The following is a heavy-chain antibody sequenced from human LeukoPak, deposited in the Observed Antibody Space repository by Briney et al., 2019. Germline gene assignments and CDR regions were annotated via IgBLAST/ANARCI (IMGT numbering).Heavy chain of an antibody. J-gene: IGHJ6*03. D-gene: IGHD6-13*01. CDR3: ARDTIAAAPFYYYYSYMDV. CDR2: ISYDGSNK. V-gene: IGHV3-30*19. CDR1: GFTFNVYG. Sequence: GGSVRLSCAASGFTFNVYGMHWVGQAPGKGREGVAVISYDGSNKYYADSVKGRFTITRDNAKNTLYLQRNSRRAEDTAVYYCARDTIAAAPFYYYYSYMDVWGKGTTVTVSS.